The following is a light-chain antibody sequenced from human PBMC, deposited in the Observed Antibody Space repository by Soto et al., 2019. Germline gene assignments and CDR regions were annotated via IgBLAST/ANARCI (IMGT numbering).Light chain of an antibody. CDR1: QSVDYY. V-gene: IGKV3-11*01. J-gene: IGKJ4*01. CDR3: QQRSSWPLT. Sequence: EIVLTQSPATLSLSPGERATLSCWASQSVDYYLAWYQQKPGQAPRLLIYDASSRATGIPARFSGSGSGTDFTLTISSLEPEDFAVYYCQQRSSWPLTFGGGTKVEIK. CDR2: DAS.